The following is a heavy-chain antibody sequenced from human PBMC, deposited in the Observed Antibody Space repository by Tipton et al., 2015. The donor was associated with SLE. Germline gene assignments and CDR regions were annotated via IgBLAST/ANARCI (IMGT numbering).Heavy chain of an antibody. CDR2: IYSSGSP. V-gene: IGHV4-4*07. CDR3: ARGGYSSGWYGDYFVY. Sequence: TLSLTCTVSGGSISGFYWSWIRQPDGKGLEWIGRIYSSGSPNYNPSLKSRVTISVDTSKTQFSLNLRSVTAADTAIYYCARGGYSSGWYGDYFVYCGQGTLVTVSS. J-gene: IGHJ4*02. D-gene: IGHD6-19*01. CDR1: GGSISGFY.